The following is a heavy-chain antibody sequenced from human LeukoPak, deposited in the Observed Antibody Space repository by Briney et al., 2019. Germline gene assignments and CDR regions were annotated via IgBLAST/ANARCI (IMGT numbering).Heavy chain of an antibody. CDR3: ARVSAAITTRDAFDI. J-gene: IGHJ3*02. V-gene: IGHV1-2*02. CDR1: GYTFTGYY. Sequence: ASVKVSCKASGYTFTGYYMHWVRQAPGQGLEWMGWINPNSGGTSYAQKFQGRVTMTRDTSISTAYMELSRLRSDDTAVYYCARVSAAITTRDAFDIWGQGTMVTVSS. D-gene: IGHD2-2*01. CDR2: INPNSGGT.